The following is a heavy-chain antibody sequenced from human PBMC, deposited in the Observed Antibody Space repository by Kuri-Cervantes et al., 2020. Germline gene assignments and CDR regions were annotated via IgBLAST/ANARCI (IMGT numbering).Heavy chain of an antibody. CDR2: ISSSSNI. CDR3: ARCTVAGHFDY. D-gene: IGHD6-19*01. V-gene: IGHV3-48*02. J-gene: IGHJ4*02. CDR1: GFTFSSYS. Sequence: GGSLRLSCAASGFTFSSYSMNWVRQAPGKGLEWVSYISSSSNIYYADSVKGRFTISRDNAKNSLYLQMNSLRDEDTAVYYCARCTVAGHFDYWGQGTLVTVSS.